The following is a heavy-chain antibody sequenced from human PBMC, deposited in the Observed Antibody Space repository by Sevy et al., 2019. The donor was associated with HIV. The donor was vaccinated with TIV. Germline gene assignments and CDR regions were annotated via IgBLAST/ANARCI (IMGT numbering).Heavy chain of an antibody. CDR1: GGSISSDDYY. CDR2: IYYTGST. Sequence: SETLSLTCTVSGGSISSDDYYWTWIRQHPGKGLEWIGYIYYTGSTYYNPSLESRVTMSLDASKNQFSLRLSSVTAADTAVYYCAWGNTVLPTDGFDLWGRGTLVTVSS. V-gene: IGHV4-31*03. D-gene: IGHD3-16*01. J-gene: IGHJ2*01. CDR3: AWGNTVLPTDGFDL.